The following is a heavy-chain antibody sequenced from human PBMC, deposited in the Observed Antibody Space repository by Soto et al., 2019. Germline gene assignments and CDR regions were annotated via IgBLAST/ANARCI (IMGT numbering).Heavy chain of an antibody. J-gene: IGHJ4*02. V-gene: IGHV4-59*08. CDR3: ARGARGYSYGANHCYDY. D-gene: IGHD5-18*01. CDR1: GGSISSYY. CDR2: IYYSGST. Sequence: SETLSLTCTVAGGSISSYYWSWIRQPPGKGLEWTGYIYYSGSTNYNPSLKSRVTISVDTPKNQFSMKLSSVTAADTAVYYCARGARGYSYGANHCYDYWGQGTLGTVSS.